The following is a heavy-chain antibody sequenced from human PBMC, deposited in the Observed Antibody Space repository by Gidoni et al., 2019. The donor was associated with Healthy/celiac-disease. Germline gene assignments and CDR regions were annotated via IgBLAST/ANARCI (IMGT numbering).Heavy chain of an antibody. CDR1: GFTFSNAW. Sequence: EVQLVESGGGLVKPGGSLRLSCAASGFTFSNAWMSGVRKAPGKGLEWVGRIKSKTDGGTTDYAAPVKGRFTISRDDSKNTLYLQMNSLKTEDTAVYYCTTGGSYYAEDYWGQGTLVTVSS. D-gene: IGHD1-26*01. V-gene: IGHV3-15*01. J-gene: IGHJ4*02. CDR2: IKSKTDGGTT. CDR3: TTGGSYYAEDY.